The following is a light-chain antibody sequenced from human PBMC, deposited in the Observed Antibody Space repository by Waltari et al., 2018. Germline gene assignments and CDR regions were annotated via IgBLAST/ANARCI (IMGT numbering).Light chain of an antibody. CDR3: GTWDSSLTAGV. V-gene: IGLV1-51*02. CDR1: SSNIGSNR. CDR2: EDN. J-gene: IGLJ2*01. Sequence: QSVLTQPPSVSAAPGQKVTISCSGSSSNIGSNRVSWYQQFPGTAPKLLIYEDNRQPSATPDRFSCSKSGTSANLDITGLQTGDEADYYCGTWDSSLTAGVFGGGTKLTVL.